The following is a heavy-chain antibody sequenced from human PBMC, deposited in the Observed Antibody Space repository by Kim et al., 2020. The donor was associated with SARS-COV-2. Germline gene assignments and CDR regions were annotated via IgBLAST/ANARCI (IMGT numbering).Heavy chain of an antibody. V-gene: IGHV3-11*05. CDR3: AKDPAYDILSGYYDY. D-gene: IGHD3-9*01. J-gene: IGHJ4*02. Sequence: ADSVKGRFTVSRDNAKNSLYLQMNSLRVEDTAVYYCAKDPAYDILSGYYDYWGQGILVTVSS.